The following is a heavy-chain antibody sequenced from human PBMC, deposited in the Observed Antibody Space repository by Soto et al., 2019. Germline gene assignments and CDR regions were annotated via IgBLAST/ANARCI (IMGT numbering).Heavy chain of an antibody. CDR1: GYTFTSYA. CDR3: ARDLGGWPDY. CDR2: INAGNGNT. Sequence: XSVNVSFKASGYTFTSYAIHWVRQAPGQRLEWMGWINAGNGNTKYSQKFQDRVTINRDKSASTVYMELTSLRSEDTAVYYCARDLGGWPDYWGQGTLVTVSS. V-gene: IGHV1-3*01. D-gene: IGHD6-19*01. J-gene: IGHJ4*02.